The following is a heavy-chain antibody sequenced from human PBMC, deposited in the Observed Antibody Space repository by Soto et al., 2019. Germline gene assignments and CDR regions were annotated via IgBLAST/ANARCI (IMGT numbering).Heavy chain of an antibody. Sequence: ASVKVSCKASGCTFTSYDINWVRQATGQGLEWMGWMNPNSGNTGYAQKFQGRVTMTRNTSISTAYMELSSLRSEDTAVYYCARERGYSGYELDYWGQGTLVTVSS. J-gene: IGHJ4*02. CDR2: MNPNSGNT. V-gene: IGHV1-8*01. D-gene: IGHD5-12*01. CDR3: ARERGYSGYELDY. CDR1: GCTFTSYD.